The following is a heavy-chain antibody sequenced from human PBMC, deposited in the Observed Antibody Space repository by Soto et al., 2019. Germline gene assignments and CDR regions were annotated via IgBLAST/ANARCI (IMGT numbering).Heavy chain of an antibody. D-gene: IGHD6-13*01. J-gene: IGHJ1*01. CDR1: GGSISSSSYY. Sequence: QLQLQESGPGLVKPSETLSLTCTVSGGSISSSSYYWGWIRQPPGKGLEWIGSIYYSGSTYYNPSLTSRVTISVDTSKNQFSLKLSSVTAADTAVYYCARPGSSWYLAEYFQHWGQGTLVTVSS. CDR3: ARPGSSWYLAEYFQH. CDR2: IYYSGST. V-gene: IGHV4-39*01.